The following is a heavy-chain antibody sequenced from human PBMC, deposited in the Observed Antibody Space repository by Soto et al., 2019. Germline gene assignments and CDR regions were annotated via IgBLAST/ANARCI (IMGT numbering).Heavy chain of an antibody. CDR1: VYTFTSYG. Sequence: ASVKVSCKASVYTFTSYGISWVRQAPGQGLEWMGMINAYTGNTNYAQKLQDRVTMTTDTSTSTAYMELSSLSSDDTDVYYCARDVNSALTFHYHGMDVWGQGTTVTVSS. V-gene: IGHV1-18*01. CDR2: INAYTGNT. D-gene: IGHD2-15*01. CDR3: ARDVNSALTFHYHGMDV. J-gene: IGHJ6*02.